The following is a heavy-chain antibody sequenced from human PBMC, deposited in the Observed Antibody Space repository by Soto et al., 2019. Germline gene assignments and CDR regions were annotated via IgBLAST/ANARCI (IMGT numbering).Heavy chain of an antibody. D-gene: IGHD6-13*01. CDR1: GGSVSSGSYY. CDR2: IYYSGST. Sequence: GTLSLTCTVSGGSVSSGSYYWSWIRQPPGKGLEWIGYIYYSGSTNYNPSLKSRVTISVDTSKNQFSLKLSSVTAADTAVYYCARGRYSSSWYWFDPWGQGTLVTVSS. V-gene: IGHV4-61*01. J-gene: IGHJ5*02. CDR3: ARGRYSSSWYWFDP.